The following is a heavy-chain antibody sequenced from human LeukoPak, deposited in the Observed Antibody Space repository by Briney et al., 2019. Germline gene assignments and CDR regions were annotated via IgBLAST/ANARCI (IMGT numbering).Heavy chain of an antibody. CDR3: ARALTYGDYVDY. CDR1: GYTLTELS. CDR2: INPNSGGT. V-gene: IGHV1-2*06. Sequence: ASVKVSCKVSGYTLTELSMHWVRQAPGQGLEWMGRINPNSGGTNYAQKFQGRVTMTRDTSISTAYMELSRLRSDDTAVYYCARALTYGDYVDYWGQGTLVTVSS. D-gene: IGHD4-17*01. J-gene: IGHJ4*02.